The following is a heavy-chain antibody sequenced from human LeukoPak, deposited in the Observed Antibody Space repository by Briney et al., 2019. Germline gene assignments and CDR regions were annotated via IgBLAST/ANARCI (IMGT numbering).Heavy chain of an antibody. CDR3: AREHRLKGFDY. D-gene: IGHD2-21*01. CDR1: GFTFSDYY. CDR2: ISSSGGTI. Sequence: GGSLRLSCAASGFTFSDYYMSWIRQAPGKGREGVSYISSSGGTIYYADSVKCRFTISRDNAKNSLYLQMNSLRAEDTAVYYCAREHRLKGFDYWGQGTLVTVSS. J-gene: IGHJ4*02. V-gene: IGHV3-11*01.